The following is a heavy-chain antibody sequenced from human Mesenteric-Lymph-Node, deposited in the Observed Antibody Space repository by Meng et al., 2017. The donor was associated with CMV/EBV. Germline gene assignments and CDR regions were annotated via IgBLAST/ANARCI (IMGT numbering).Heavy chain of an antibody. V-gene: IGHV4-59*01. CDR2: INYSGST. J-gene: IGHJ4*02. CDR1: GASISSYY. D-gene: IGHD3-16*01. Sequence: SETLSLTCTVFGASISSYYWNWIRQPPGKGLEWIGFINYSGSTSYNPSLKSRVTISVDTSKNQLSLKLTSMTAADTAVYYCARDGRSRPGVMDYWGQGTLVTVSS. CDR3: ARDGRSRPGVMDY.